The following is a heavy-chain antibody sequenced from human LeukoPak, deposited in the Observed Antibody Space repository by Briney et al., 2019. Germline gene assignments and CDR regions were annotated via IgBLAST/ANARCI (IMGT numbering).Heavy chain of an antibody. CDR1: GFTFRSYA. CDR3: ARDPSGWYFVDY. Sequence: GGSLRLSCAASGFTFRSYAMNWVRQAPGKGLEWVSSISSSSSYIYYADSVKGRFTISRDNAKNSLYLQMNSLRAEDTAVYYCARDPSGWYFVDYWGQGTLVTVSS. V-gene: IGHV3-21*01. D-gene: IGHD6-19*01. J-gene: IGHJ4*02. CDR2: ISSSSSYI.